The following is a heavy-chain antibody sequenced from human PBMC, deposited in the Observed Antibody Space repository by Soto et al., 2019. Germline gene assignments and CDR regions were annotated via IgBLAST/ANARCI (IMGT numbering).Heavy chain of an antibody. CDR2: IRSKAYGGTT. CDR3: TRVGPPAYSSSPYYFDY. J-gene: IGHJ4*02. CDR1: GFTFGDYS. D-gene: IGHD6-13*01. Sequence: GGSLRLSCIASGFTFGDYSMSWFRQAPGKGLEWVGFIRSKAYGGTTEYAASVKGRFTISRDDSKSIAYLQMNSLKTEDTAVYYCTRVGPPAYSSSPYYFDYWGQGTLVTVSS. V-gene: IGHV3-49*03.